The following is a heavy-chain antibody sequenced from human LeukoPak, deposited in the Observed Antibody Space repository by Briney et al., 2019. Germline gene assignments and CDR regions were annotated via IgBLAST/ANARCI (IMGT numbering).Heavy chain of an antibody. J-gene: IGHJ4*02. D-gene: IGHD3-22*01. CDR1: GGSISSYY. Sequence: SETLSLTCTVSGGSISSYYWSWIRQPPGKGLEWIGYIYYSGSTNYNPSLKSRVTISVDTSKNQFSLKLSSVTAADTAVYYCARAYYYDSSGYYFAGIGYLDYWGQGTLVTVSS. CDR3: ARAYYYDSSGYYFAGIGYLDY. CDR2: IYYSGST. V-gene: IGHV4-59*01.